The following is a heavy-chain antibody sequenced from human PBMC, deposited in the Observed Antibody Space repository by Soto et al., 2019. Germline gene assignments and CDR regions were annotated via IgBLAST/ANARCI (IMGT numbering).Heavy chain of an antibody. V-gene: IGHV4-34*01. CDR2: INHSGST. CDR3: ASHGYSGYAPLFYYYYGMDV. J-gene: IGHJ6*02. Sequence: PSETLSLTCAVYGGSFSGYYWSWIRQPPGKGLEWIGEINHSGSTNYNPSLKSRVTISVDTSKNQFSLKLSSVTAADTAVYYCASHGYSGYAPLFYYYYGMDVWGQGTTVTVSS. CDR1: GGSFSGYY. D-gene: IGHD5-12*01.